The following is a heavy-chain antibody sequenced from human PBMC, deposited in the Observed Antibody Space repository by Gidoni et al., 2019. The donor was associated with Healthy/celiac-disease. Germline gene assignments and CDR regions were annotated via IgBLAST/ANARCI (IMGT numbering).Heavy chain of an antibody. CDR2: IWYDGSNK. CDR1: GFTFSSYG. Sequence: QVQLVESGRGVVQPGRSLRLSCAASGFTFSSYGMHWVRQAPGKGLEWVAVIWYDGSNKYYADSVKGRFTISRDNSKNTLYLQMNSLRAEDTAVYYCARNRIAVFGGSDAFDIWGQGTMVTVSS. V-gene: IGHV3-33*01. J-gene: IGHJ3*02. D-gene: IGHD3-16*01. CDR3: ARNRIAVFGGSDAFDI.